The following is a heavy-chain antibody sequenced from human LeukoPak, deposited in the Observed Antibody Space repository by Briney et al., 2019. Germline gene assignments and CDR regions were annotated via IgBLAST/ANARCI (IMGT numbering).Heavy chain of an antibody. J-gene: IGHJ4*02. V-gene: IGHV3-48*01. CDR3: ARGSRSSMTYYFDY. CDR1: GFTFSSYA. Sequence: GGSLRLCCAASGFTFSSYAMNWVRQAPGKGLEWVSYISSSGSTIYSADSVKGRFTISRDNAKNSLYLQMNSLRAEDTAVYYCARGSRSSMTYYFDYWGQGTLVTVSS. CDR2: ISSSGSTI. D-gene: IGHD2-2*01.